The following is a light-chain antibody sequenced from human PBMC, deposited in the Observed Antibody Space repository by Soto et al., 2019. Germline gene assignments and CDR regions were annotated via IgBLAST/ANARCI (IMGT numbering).Light chain of an antibody. J-gene: IGKJ3*01. Sequence: EIVLTQSPGTLSLSPGERATLSCRASQSVSSSYLAWYRQKPGQAPRLIIYGASGRATGIPDRFSGSGSGTDFTLTISRLEPEDFAVYYCQQYGSSPLFTFGPGTKVDIK. V-gene: IGKV3-20*01. CDR3: QQYGSSPLFT. CDR1: QSVSSSY. CDR2: GAS.